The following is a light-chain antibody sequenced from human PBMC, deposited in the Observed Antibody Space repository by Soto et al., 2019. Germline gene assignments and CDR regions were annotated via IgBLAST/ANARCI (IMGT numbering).Light chain of an antibody. Sequence: QPVLTQPPSVSGTPGQRVTISCSGSSSNIGTNPVNWYQQLPGATPHLLIYNNDQRPSGVPDRFSGSKSGTSASLAISGLQSEDEADYYCAVWNDNVNGPGYVFGTGTKVTVL. CDR1: SSNIGTNP. CDR2: NND. J-gene: IGLJ1*01. CDR3: AVWNDNVNGPGYV. V-gene: IGLV1-44*01.